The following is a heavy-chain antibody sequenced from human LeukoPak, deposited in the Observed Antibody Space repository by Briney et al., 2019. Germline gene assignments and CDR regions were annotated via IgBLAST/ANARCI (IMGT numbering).Heavy chain of an antibody. CDR2: IYPGDSDT. Sequence: GESLKISCKGSGYSFTSYWIGWVRQMPGKGLEWMGIIYPGDSDTRYSPSFQGQVTISADKSISTAYLQWSGLKASDTAMYYCARHAFTDYDSSGYDYWGQGTLVTVSS. CDR1: GYSFTSYW. D-gene: IGHD3-22*01. V-gene: IGHV5-51*01. CDR3: ARHAFTDYDSSGYDY. J-gene: IGHJ4*02.